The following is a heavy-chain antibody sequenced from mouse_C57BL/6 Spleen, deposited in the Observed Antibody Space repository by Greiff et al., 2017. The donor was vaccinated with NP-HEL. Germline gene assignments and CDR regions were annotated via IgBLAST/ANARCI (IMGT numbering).Heavy chain of an antibody. V-gene: IGHV1-39*01. J-gene: IGHJ2*01. D-gene: IGHD1-1*01. CDR2: INPNYGTT. CDR1: GYSFTDYN. Sequence: EVKLVESGPELVKPGASVKISCKASGYSFTDYNMNWVKQSNGKSLEWIGVINPNYGTTSYNQKFKGKATLTVDQSSSTAYMQLNSLTSEDSAVYYCARGGYYGSRGDFYDYWGQGTTLTVSS. CDR3: ARGGYYGSRGDFYDY.